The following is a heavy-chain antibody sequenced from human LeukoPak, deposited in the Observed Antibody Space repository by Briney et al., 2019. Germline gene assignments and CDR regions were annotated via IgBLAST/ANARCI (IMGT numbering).Heavy chain of an antibody. Sequence: GGSLRLYCASSGLTFSSYAMTWVRQAPGKGLEWVSSFSGSGESTYYADYVKGRFTVSRDNSKNTLNLQLNSLRAEDTAVYYCAKDAIGQYRPYYFDCWGQGTLVTVSS. CDR2: FSGSGEST. V-gene: IGHV3-23*01. J-gene: IGHJ4*02. CDR1: GLTFSSYA. D-gene: IGHD3-16*02. CDR3: AKDAIGQYRPYYFDC.